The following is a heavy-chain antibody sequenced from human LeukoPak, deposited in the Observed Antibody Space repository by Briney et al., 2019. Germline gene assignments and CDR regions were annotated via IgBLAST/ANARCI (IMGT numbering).Heavy chain of an antibody. D-gene: IGHD3-10*01. V-gene: IGHV4-31*03. J-gene: IGHJ5*02. CDR1: GGSISSGGYY. Sequence: SETLSLTCTVSGGSISSGGYYWSWIRQHSEKGLEWNGYISNTGSTYYNPSHKSRVATSVDTSKNQFSLKLNSVTAADTAVHYCARNVLPWFGDFDPWGQGTLVTVSS. CDR3: ARNVLPWFGDFDP. CDR2: ISNTGST.